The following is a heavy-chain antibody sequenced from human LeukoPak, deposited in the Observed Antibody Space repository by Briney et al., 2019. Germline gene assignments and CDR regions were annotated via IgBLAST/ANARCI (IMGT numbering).Heavy chain of an antibody. J-gene: IGHJ4*02. D-gene: IGHD3-3*01. Sequence: ASVKVSCKASGYTFTSYAMNWVRQAPGQGLEWMGWINPNSGGTNYAQKFQGRVTMTRDTSISTAYMELSRLRSDDTAVYYCARDPPATIFGVVRFDYWGQGTLVTVSS. CDR1: GYTFTSYA. V-gene: IGHV1-2*02. CDR2: INPNSGGT. CDR3: ARDPPATIFGVVRFDY.